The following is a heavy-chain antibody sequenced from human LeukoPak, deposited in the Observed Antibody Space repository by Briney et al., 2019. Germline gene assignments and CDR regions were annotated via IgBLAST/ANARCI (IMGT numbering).Heavy chain of an antibody. CDR2: IYYGGST. J-gene: IGHJ5*02. Sequence: SETLSLTCTVSGGSISSSDYYRGWIRQPPGKGLEWIGSIYYGGSTYYNPSLKSRVTISVDTSMNQFSLKLSFVTTADTAVYYCARALGYCSGGSCTRGYNWFDPWGQGTLVTAPS. CDR1: GGSISSSDYY. D-gene: IGHD2-15*01. CDR3: ARALGYCSGGSCTRGYNWFDP. V-gene: IGHV4-39*01.